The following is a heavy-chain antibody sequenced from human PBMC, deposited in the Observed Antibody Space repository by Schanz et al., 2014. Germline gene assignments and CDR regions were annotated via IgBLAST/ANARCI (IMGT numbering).Heavy chain of an antibody. J-gene: IGHJ4*02. V-gene: IGHV4-34*01. Sequence: QVQLQQWGAGLLKPSETLSLTCAVSGGSFSGYYWSRIRQPPDTGLEWIGEINQSGDTNYNPSLKIRLTISVDTSNTHFPLKLRSVTAADTAVYYCARLYCSTPGCYVSPNGFAKDYWGQGTLVTVSS. CDR1: GGSFSGYY. D-gene: IGHD2-2*01. CDR2: INQSGDT. CDR3: ARLYCSTPGCYVSPNGFAKDY.